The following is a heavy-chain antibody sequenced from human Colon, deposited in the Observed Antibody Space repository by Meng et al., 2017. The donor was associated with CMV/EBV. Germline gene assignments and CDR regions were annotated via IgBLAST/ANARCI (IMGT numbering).Heavy chain of an antibody. CDR1: GFTLSNYG. V-gene: IGHV3-23*01. CDR2: MTGSGYRT. CDR3: AKYIVVVGAALDS. D-gene: IGHD2-15*01. Sequence: GESLKISCAAAGFTLSNYGVHWVRQAPGKGLEWVASMTGSGYRTYYADSVKGRFTISRDTSNNTLHLQMNSLRAEDTAVYYCAKYIVVVGAALDSWGQGTLVTVSS. J-gene: IGHJ4*02.